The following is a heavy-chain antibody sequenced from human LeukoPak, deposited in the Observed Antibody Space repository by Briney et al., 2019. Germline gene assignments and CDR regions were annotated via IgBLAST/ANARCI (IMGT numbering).Heavy chain of an antibody. J-gene: IGHJ4*02. D-gene: IGHD3-22*01. CDR3: AKDIYDSSGQGY. V-gene: IGHV3-30*02. CDR2: IRYDGSTK. CDR1: GFTFSSYG. Sequence: GGSLRLSCAASGFTFSSYGMHWVRQAPGKGLEWVAFIRYDGSTKYYADSVKGRFTISRDNSKNMLHLQMNSLRAEDTAVYYCAKDIYDSSGQGYWGQGTLVTVSS.